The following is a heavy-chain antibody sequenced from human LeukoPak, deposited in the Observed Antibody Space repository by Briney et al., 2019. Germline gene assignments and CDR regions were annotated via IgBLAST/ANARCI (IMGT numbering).Heavy chain of an antibody. CDR1: VGSISSYY. CDR2: IYYSGST. Sequence: SESLSLTCTVSVGSISSYYWSWIRQPPWKGLEWIGYIYYSGSTNYNPSLKSRVTISVDTSKNQFSLKLSSVTAADTAVYYCARGAFEYSTMLSYYYFDYWGQGTLVTASS. CDR3: ARGAFEYSTMLSYYYFDY. D-gene: IGHD6-6*01. V-gene: IGHV4-59*01. J-gene: IGHJ4*02.